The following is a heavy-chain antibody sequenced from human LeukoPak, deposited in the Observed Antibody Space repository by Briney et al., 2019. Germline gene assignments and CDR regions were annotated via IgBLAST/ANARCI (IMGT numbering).Heavy chain of an antibody. V-gene: IGHV3-30*18. CDR1: GFTFSSYG. D-gene: IGHD6-13*01. CDR2: ISYDGSNK. J-gene: IGHJ4*02. Sequence: PGGSLRLSCAASGFTFSSYGMHWVRQAPGKGLEWVAVISYDGSNKYYADSVKGRFTISRDNSKNTLYLQMNSLRAEDTAVYYCAKDSSSSWSFDYWGQRTLVTVSS. CDR3: AKDSSSSWSFDY.